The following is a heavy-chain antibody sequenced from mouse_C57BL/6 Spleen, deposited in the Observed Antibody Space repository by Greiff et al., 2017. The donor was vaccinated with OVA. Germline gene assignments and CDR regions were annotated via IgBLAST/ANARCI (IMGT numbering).Heavy chain of an antibody. CDR1: GYTFTSYW. V-gene: IGHV1-52*01. Sequence: QVQLQQPGAELVRPGSSVKLSCKASGYTFTSYWMHWVKQRPIQGLEWIGNIDPSDSETHYNQKFKDKATLTVDKSSSTAYMQLSSLTSEDSAVYYGARSSYYGNYEAMDYWGQGTSVTVSS. CDR2: IDPSDSET. CDR3: ARSSYYGNYEAMDY. J-gene: IGHJ4*01. D-gene: IGHD2-1*01.